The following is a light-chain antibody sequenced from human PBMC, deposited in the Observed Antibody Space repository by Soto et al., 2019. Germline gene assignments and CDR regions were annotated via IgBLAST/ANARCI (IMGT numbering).Light chain of an antibody. CDR3: QQANSFPRT. CDR1: QSVSSN. CDR2: AAS. J-gene: IGKJ1*01. V-gene: IGKV1-12*01. Sequence: MTQSPATLSVSPGERATLSCRASQSVSSNLAWYQQKPGKAPKLLIYAASNLQTGVPSRFSGSGSGTDFTLTISSLQPEDFATYYCQQANSFPRTFGQGTKVEIK.